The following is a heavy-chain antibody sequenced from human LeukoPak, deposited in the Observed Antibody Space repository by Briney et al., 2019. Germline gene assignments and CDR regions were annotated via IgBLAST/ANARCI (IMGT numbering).Heavy chain of an antibody. CDR2: INSSSSYI. D-gene: IGHD6-19*01. Sequence: KPGGSLRLSCAASGFTFSSYSMNWVRQAPGKGLEWVSSINSSSSYIYYADSVKGRFTISRDNAKNSLYLQMNSLRAEDTAVYYCARDSSGCYDYWGQGTLVTVSS. J-gene: IGHJ4*02. CDR1: GFTFSSYS. V-gene: IGHV3-21*01. CDR3: ARDSSGCYDY.